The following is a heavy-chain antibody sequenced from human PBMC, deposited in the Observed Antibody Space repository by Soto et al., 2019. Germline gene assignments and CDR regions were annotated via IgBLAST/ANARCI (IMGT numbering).Heavy chain of an antibody. CDR1: KFTFNDYG. Sequence: EVQLLESGGGLVQPGGSLRLSCAASKFTFNDYGMTWVRQAPGKGLEWVSSVTGSGGTTYYADSVKDRFTISRDNSKNTVDLQMNSPRAEDTAVYYWARVSWYNSGHEGFDIRGLGTMLTVSS. V-gene: IGHV3-23*01. CDR2: VTGSGGTT. CDR3: ARVSWYNSGHEGFDI. D-gene: IGHD6-25*01. J-gene: IGHJ3*02.